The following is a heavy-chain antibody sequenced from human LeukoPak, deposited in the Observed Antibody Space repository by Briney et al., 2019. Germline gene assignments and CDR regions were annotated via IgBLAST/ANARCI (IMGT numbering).Heavy chain of an antibody. D-gene: IGHD5-18*01. J-gene: IGHJ5*02. CDR3: ARDVDTSSHSSQLDP. Sequence: GGSLRLSCATAGFTLSTFGIHWVRQTPGKGLEWAAAIQSDGSKQYYGDSVKGRFTISRDSSKNTVYLQMNSLRDEDTAVYYCARDVDTSSHSSQLDPWGQGTLVTVSS. CDR2: IQSDGSKQ. V-gene: IGHV3-33*01. CDR1: GFTLSTFG.